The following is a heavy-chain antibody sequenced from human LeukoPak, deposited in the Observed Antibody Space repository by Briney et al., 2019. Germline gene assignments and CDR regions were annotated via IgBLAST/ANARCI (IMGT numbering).Heavy chain of an antibody. CDR3: ARHRYYDSSGYYFDDAFDI. V-gene: IGHV5-51*01. D-gene: IGHD3-22*01. Sequence: GESLKISCKGSGYSFTSYWIGWVRQMPGKGLEWMGIIYPGDSDTRYSPSFQGQVTISADKSISTAYLQWSSLKASDTAMYYCARHRYYDSSGYYFDDAFDIWGQGTMVTVSS. CDR1: GYSFTSYW. J-gene: IGHJ3*02. CDR2: IYPGDSDT.